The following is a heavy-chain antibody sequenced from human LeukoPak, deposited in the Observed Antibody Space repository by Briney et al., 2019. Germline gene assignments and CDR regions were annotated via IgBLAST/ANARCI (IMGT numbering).Heavy chain of an antibody. CDR2: IYYSGST. CDR3: AGGGYSYGPIDY. V-gene: IGHV4-59*08. J-gene: IGHJ4*02. Sequence: SEILSLTCTVSGGSISSYYWSWIRQPPGKGPEWIGYIYYSGSTNYNPSLKSRVTISVDTSKNQFSLKLSSVTAADTAVYYCAGGGYSYGPIDYWGQGTLVTVSS. D-gene: IGHD5-18*01. CDR1: GGSISSYY.